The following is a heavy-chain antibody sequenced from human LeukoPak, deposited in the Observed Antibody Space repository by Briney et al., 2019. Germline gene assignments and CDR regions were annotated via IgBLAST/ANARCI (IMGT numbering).Heavy chain of an antibody. CDR3: AELGITMIGGV. J-gene: IGHJ6*04. CDR1: GFTFSSYE. CDR2: ISSSGSTI. Sequence: GGSLRLSCAASGFTFSSYEMNWVRQAPGKGLEWVSYISSSGSTIYYADSVKGRFTISRDAARNSLYLQMNSLRAEDTAVYYCAELGITMIGGVWGKGTTVTISS. D-gene: IGHD3-10*02. V-gene: IGHV3-48*03.